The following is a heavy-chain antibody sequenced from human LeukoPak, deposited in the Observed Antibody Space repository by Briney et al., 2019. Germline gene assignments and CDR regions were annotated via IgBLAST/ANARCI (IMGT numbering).Heavy chain of an antibody. D-gene: IGHD1-26*01. Sequence: GGSLRLSCAASGFTFSSYSMNWVRQAPGKGLEWVSSISSSSSYIYYADSVKGRFTISRDNSKNTLYLQMNSLRAEDTAVYYCAKDRTGAWGLTPFDAFDIWGQGTMVTVSS. J-gene: IGHJ3*02. CDR1: GFTFSSYS. CDR2: ISSSSSYI. CDR3: AKDRTGAWGLTPFDAFDI. V-gene: IGHV3-21*04.